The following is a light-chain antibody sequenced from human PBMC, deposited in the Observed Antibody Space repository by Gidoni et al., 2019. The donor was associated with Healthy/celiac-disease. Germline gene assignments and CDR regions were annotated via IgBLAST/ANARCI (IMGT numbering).Light chain of an antibody. Sequence: EIVMTQPPAPLSVSPGEQATLSCRASQSVNSNLAWYQQKPGQAPRPHIYGASTRATGIPARFSGSGSGTEFTLTISSLQSEDFAVDYCQQYNNWPLYTFGQGTKLEIK. CDR1: QSVNSN. CDR3: QQYNNWPLYT. J-gene: IGKJ2*01. CDR2: GAS. V-gene: IGKV3-15*01.